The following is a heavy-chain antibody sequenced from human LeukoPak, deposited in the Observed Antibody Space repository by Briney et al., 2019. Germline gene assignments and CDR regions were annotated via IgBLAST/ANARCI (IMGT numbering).Heavy chain of an antibody. J-gene: IGHJ6*02. CDR3: AKGGSRGAKYGMDV. CDR1: GFTFSSYS. CDR2: ISSSDYI. V-gene: IGHV3-21*04. D-gene: IGHD3-10*01. Sequence: PGGSLRLSCAASGFTFSSYSMNWVRQAPGKGLEWVASISSSDYIYYADSMKGRFTISRDNSKNTLYLQMNSLRAEDTAVYYCAKGGSRGAKYGMDVWGQGTTVTVSS.